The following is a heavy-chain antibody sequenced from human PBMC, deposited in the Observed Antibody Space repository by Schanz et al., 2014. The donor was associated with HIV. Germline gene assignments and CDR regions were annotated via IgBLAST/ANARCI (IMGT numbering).Heavy chain of an antibody. D-gene: IGHD3-3*01. CDR1: GFTFSSYG. CDR3: ARAPSDFWMAYFDY. J-gene: IGHJ4*02. Sequence: VQLVESGGGLVKPGGSLRLSCAASGFTFSSYGMYWVRQAPGKGLEWVAVISFDGSEKYYADSVKGRFTISRDNSKNTLHLQMSSLRTEDTAVYYCARAPSDFWMAYFDYWGLGVLVTVSS. V-gene: IGHV3-30*03. CDR2: ISFDGSEK.